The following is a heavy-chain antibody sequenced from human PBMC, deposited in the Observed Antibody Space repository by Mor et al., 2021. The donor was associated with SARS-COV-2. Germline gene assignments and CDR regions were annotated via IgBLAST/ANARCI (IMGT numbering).Heavy chain of an antibody. J-gene: IGHJ5*02. Sequence: APEWLAVIYWDDEKRYRPSLRNRLTITKDTSKDQVVLTMTNMDPVDAATYYCVFGYYYGSGSDNNLWFDPWGQGTLVTVSS. CDR3: VFGYYYGSGSDNNLWFDP. D-gene: IGHD3-10*01. CDR2: IYWDDEK. V-gene: IGHV2-5*02.